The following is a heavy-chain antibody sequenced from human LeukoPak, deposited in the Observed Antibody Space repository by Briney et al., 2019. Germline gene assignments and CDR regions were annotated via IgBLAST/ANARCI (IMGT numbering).Heavy chain of an antibody. D-gene: IGHD2-15*01. CDR3: ATLGYCSGGSCYTVDY. J-gene: IGHJ4*02. V-gene: IGHV1-18*04. CDR2: ISAYNGNT. Sequence: ASVKVSCKASGYTFTSYGISWVRQAPGQGLEWMGWISAYNGNTNYAQKLQGRVTMTTDTSTSTAYMELRSLRSDDTAVYYCATLGYCSGGSCYTVDYWGQGTLVTVSS. CDR1: GYTFTSYG.